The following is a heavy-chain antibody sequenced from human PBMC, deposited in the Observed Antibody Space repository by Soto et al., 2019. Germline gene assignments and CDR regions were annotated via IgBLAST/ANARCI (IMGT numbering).Heavy chain of an antibody. D-gene: IGHD3-3*01. CDR2: IYNSGST. V-gene: IGHV4-28*03. J-gene: IGHJ4*02. CDR1: GYSVSDSNW. CDR3: ARDFAYFDS. Sequence: SETLSLTCAVSGYSVSDSNWWGWIRQPPGKGLEWMGHIYNSGSTYYKSSLKGRVTMSIDTSKNQFSLRLYSVTAVDTAVYYCARDFAYFDSWGQGTLVTVSS.